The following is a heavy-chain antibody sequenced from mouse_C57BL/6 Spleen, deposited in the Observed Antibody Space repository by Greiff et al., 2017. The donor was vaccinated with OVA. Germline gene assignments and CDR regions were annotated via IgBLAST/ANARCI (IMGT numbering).Heavy chain of an antibody. CDR2: IYPGSGST. D-gene: IGHD2-14*01. Sequence: QVQLQQPGAELVKPGASVKMSCKASGYTFTSYWITWVKQRPGQGLEWIGDIYPGSGSTNYNEKFKSKATLTVDTSSSTAYMQLSSLTSEDSAVYYGARGWNYEGVRQDYYAMDYWGQGTTVTVSS. V-gene: IGHV1-55*01. CDR1: GYTFTSYW. J-gene: IGHJ4*01. CDR3: ARGWNYEGVRQDYYAMDY.